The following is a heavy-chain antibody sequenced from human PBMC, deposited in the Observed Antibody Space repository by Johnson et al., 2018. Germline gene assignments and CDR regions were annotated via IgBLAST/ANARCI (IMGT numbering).Heavy chain of an antibody. Sequence: VQLVQSGGGLVQPGGSLRLSCVASGFSFSSHAMTWVRQAPGKGLAWVSVVLPEGYSKYADSVKGRFTLSSDNSKTTLYLQMNSLRGEETAVYYCARRGDYDEGYFQHWGQGTLVIVSS. CDR2: VLPEGYS. V-gene: IGHV3-23*04. CDR1: GFSFSSHA. J-gene: IGHJ1*01. CDR3: ARRGDYDEGYFQH. D-gene: IGHD4-17*01.